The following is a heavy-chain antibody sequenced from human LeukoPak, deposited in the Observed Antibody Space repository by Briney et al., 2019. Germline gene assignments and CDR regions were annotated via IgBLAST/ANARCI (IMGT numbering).Heavy chain of an antibody. CDR2: MDPNSGST. D-gene: IGHD3-22*01. V-gene: IGHV1-8*02. CDR3: AGAPGSSGYYSFDY. CDR1: GYPFTSYD. J-gene: IGHJ4*02. Sequence: ASVTVSFNCAGYPFTSYDINRVRHGTGQGLEWRGWMDPNSGSTGYAQKFQGRVSMTMNTSISTAYMELSSLRSEDTAVYYCAGAPGSSGYYSFDYWGQETLVTVSS.